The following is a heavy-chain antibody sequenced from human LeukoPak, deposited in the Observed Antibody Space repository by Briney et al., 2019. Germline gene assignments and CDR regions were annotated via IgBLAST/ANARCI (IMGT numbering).Heavy chain of an antibody. CDR3: AKDLRGYSGYDLKDY. J-gene: IGHJ4*02. CDR1: GFTFSSYA. V-gene: IGHV3-23*01. Sequence: GGSLRLSCAASGFTFSSYAMSWVRQAPEKGLEWVSAISGSGGSTYYVDSVKGRFTISRDNSKNTLYLQMNSLRAEDTAVYYCAKDLRGYSGYDLKDYWGQGTLVTVSS. D-gene: IGHD5-12*01. CDR2: ISGSGGST.